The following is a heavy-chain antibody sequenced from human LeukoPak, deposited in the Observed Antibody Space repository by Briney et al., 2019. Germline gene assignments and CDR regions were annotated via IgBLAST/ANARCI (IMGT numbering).Heavy chain of an antibody. V-gene: IGHV3-23*01. J-gene: IGHJ4*02. D-gene: IGHD3-10*01. Sequence: GGSLRLSCAASGFTFSIFTMSWVRQAPGKGLEWVSAINGGSVSTYYADSVKGRFTISRDSAKNTLYLQMNSLRAEDTAAYYCVRGNFNGGIDYWGQGTLVTVSS. CDR1: GFTFSIFT. CDR2: INGGSVST. CDR3: VRGNFNGGIDY.